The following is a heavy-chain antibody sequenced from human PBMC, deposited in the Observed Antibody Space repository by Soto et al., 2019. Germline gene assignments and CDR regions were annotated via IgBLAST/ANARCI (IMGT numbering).Heavy chain of an antibody. J-gene: IGHJ6*02. Sequence: ASVKVSCKASGYTFTSYYISWVRQAPGQGLEWMGGIIPIFGTANYAQKFQGRVTITADESTSTAYMELSSLRSEDTAVYYCAGPPELTRIYYYYGMDVWGQGTTVTVSS. D-gene: IGHD1-7*01. CDR2: IIPIFGTA. V-gene: IGHV1-69*13. CDR1: GYTFTSYY. CDR3: AGPPELTRIYYYYGMDV.